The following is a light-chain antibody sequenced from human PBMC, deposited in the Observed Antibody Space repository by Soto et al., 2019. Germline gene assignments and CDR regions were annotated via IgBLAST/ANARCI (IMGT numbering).Light chain of an antibody. Sequence: IQLTQYPSSLSASLGGRVTITCRASQGIRSYLAWYQQKPGRAPTLLIYVASTLQSGVPSRFSGSGSGTDFTLTISSLQPEDVATYYCQQLNSYPLTFGGGTKVDIK. J-gene: IGKJ4*01. CDR2: VAS. CDR3: QQLNSYPLT. CDR1: QGIRSY. V-gene: IGKV1-9*01.